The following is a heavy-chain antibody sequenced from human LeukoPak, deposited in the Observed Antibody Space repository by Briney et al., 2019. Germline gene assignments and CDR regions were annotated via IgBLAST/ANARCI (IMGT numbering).Heavy chain of an antibody. CDR2: IYTGDGT. D-gene: IGHD4-23*01. J-gene: IGHJ4*02. CDR1: GFLVTNNY. Sequence: PGGFLRLSCAASGFLVTNNYMSWVRQAPGKGLEWVSSIYTGDGTEYADSVKGRFTISRDKSKNTLYLQMNSLRTEDTAVYYCATLYGGQRADGYWGQGTLVTVSS. CDR3: ATLYGGQRADGY. V-gene: IGHV3-53*01.